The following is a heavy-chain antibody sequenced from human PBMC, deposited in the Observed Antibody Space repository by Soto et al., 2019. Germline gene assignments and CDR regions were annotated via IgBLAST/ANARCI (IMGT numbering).Heavy chain of an antibody. CDR1: GYTFTSYY. CDR3: AREPPYYDYVWGSYYRNWFDP. D-gene: IGHD3-16*01. V-gene: IGHV1-46*01. Sequence: ASVKVSCKASGYTFTSYYMHWVRQAPGQGLEWMGIINPSGGSTSYAQKFQGRVTMTRDTSTSTVYMELSSLRSEDTAVYYCAREPPYYDYVWGSYYRNWFDPWGQGTLVTVSS. J-gene: IGHJ5*02. CDR2: INPSGGST.